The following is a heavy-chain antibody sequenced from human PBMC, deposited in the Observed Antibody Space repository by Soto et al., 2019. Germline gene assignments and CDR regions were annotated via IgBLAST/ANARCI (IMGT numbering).Heavy chain of an antibody. CDR3: ARLTSNFWIGYWIESGYYFDY. V-gene: IGHV4-31*03. CDR2: IYYSGST. D-gene: IGHD3-3*01. J-gene: IGHJ4*02. Sequence: SETLSLTCTVSGGSISSGGYYWSWIRQHPGKGLEWIGYIYYSGSTYYNPSLKSRVTISVDTSKNQFSLKLSSVTAADTAVYYCARLTSNFWIGYWIESGYYFDYRGQRTLVTVSS. CDR1: GGSISSGGYY.